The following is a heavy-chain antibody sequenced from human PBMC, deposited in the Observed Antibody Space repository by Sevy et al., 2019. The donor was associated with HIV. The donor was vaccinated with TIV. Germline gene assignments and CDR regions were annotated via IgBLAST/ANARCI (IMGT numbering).Heavy chain of an antibody. CDR2: MNPNSGNT. Sequence: ASLKVSCKASGYTFTSYDINWVRQATGQGLEWMGWMNPNSGNTGYAQKFQGRVTITRNTSISTAYMELSSLRSEDTAVYYCARGGVYRLGPFDYWGQGTLVTVSS. V-gene: IGHV1-8*03. CDR3: ARGGVYRLGPFDY. CDR1: GYTFTSYD. J-gene: IGHJ4*02.